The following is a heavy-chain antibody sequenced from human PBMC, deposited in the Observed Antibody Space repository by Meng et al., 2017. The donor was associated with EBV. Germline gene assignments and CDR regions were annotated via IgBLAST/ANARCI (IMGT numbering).Heavy chain of an antibody. D-gene: IGHD5-12*01. Sequence: RVEAGEEVKKPGASVENSCKTSGYTFTSYGISWVRQAPGQELDWMGWISAYNGNTNYAQKLQGRVTMTTDTSTSTAYMELMSLRSDDTAVYYCARETSSYDFNRFDPWGQGTLVTVSS. J-gene: IGHJ5*02. CDR1: GYTFTSYG. CDR3: ARETSSYDFNRFDP. CDR2: ISAYNGNT. V-gene: IGHV1-18*01.